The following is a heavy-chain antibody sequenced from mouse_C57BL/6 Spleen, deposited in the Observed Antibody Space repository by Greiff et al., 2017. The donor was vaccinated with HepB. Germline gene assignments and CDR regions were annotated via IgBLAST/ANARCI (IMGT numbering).Heavy chain of an antibody. Sequence: QVHVKQPGAELVMPGASVKLSCKASGYTFTSYWMHWVKQRPGQGLEWIGEIDPSDSYTNYNQKFKGKSTLTVDKSSSTAYMQLSSLTSADSAVYYCARGTTVVALYYYAMDYWGQGTSVTVSS. D-gene: IGHD1-1*01. J-gene: IGHJ4*01. V-gene: IGHV1-69*01. CDR3: ARGTTVVALYYYAMDY. CDR1: GYTFTSYW. CDR2: IDPSDSYT.